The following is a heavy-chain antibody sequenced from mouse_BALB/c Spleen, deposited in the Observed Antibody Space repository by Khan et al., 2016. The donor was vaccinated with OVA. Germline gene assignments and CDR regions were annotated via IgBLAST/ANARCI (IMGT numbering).Heavy chain of an antibody. Sequence: VELVESGAELVKAGASVKMSCKASGYTFTSYWMHWVQQRLGQGLEWFAETNPNNGRTYYTEKFKSKSTLTVDKSSSTAYMLLSSPTFEDSAVYYCARIKKIVATYFDYWGQGTTLTVSS. D-gene: IGHD1-1*01. V-gene: IGHV1S81*02. CDR2: TNPNNGRT. CDR3: ARIKKIVATYFDY. CDR1: GYTFTSYW. J-gene: IGHJ2*01.